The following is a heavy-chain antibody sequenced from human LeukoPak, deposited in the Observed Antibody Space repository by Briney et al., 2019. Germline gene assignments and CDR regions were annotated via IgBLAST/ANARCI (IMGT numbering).Heavy chain of an antibody. Sequence: NPSETLSLTCAVYGGSFSGYYWSWIRQPPGKGLEWIGEINHSGSTNYNPSLKSRVTISVDTSKNQLSLKLSSVTAADTAVYYCASRLDCSSTSCHNYYYYGMDVWGQGTTVTVSS. CDR1: GGSFSGYY. CDR3: ASRLDCSSTSCHNYYYYGMDV. J-gene: IGHJ6*02. CDR2: INHSGST. D-gene: IGHD2-2*02. V-gene: IGHV4-34*01.